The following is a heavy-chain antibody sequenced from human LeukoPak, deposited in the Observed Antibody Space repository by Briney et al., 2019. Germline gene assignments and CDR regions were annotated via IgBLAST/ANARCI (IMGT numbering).Heavy chain of an antibody. J-gene: IGHJ4*02. Sequence: ASVKVSCKASGYSFSSYGISWVRQAPGQGLEYMGWNSAYNGNTNFGQKVQGRVTMTTDTSTSTAYMELKHLRSDDTAVYYCARGGYKDADWDFDYWGQGTLVTVSS. D-gene: IGHD5-24*01. CDR3: ARGGYKDADWDFDY. CDR2: NSAYNGNT. CDR1: GYSFSSYG. V-gene: IGHV1-18*01.